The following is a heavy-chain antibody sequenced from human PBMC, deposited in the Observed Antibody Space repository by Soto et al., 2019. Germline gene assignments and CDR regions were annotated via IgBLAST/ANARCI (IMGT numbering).Heavy chain of an antibody. V-gene: IGHV3-23*01. CDR3: AKAGCSGGTCYLYYFDY. D-gene: IGHD2-15*01. J-gene: IGHJ4*02. CDR2: TSGRGGNT. Sequence: PGGSLRLSCAASGFTFSNYAMSWVRQAPGKGLEWVSTTSGRGGNTYYADSVKGRFTISRDNSRNTLYLQMDSLRVEDSAVYSXAKAGCSGGTCYLYYFDYWAQGALVTVSS. CDR1: GFTFSNYA.